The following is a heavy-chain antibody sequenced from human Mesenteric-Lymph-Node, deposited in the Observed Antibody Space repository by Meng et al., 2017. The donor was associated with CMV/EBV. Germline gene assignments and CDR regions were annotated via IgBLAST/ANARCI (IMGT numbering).Heavy chain of an antibody. CDR2: IYDSGTT. D-gene: IGHD3-3*02. CDR1: GGSVNNGNYY. J-gene: IGHJ5*02. V-gene: IGHV4-61*01. CDR3: ARDISILGHWLDH. Sequence: SGGSVNNGNYYWTWIRQPPGKGLEWIGNIYDSGTTNYNPSLKSRIAISVDTSRSQFSLKLTSVTAADTAVYYCARDISILGHWLDHWGQGTLVTVSS.